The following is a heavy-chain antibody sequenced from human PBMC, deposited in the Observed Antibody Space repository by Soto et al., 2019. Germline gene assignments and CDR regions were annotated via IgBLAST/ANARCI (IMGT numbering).Heavy chain of an antibody. CDR1: GLSIGNHY. J-gene: IGHJ6*02. CDR3: ARALLRGPREYYFGMDV. D-gene: IGHD3-10*01. Sequence: YVTQSRRRAVAGLSIGNHYWLLLRNPTGKGLEWIGYIFHSGSTTYNPSLKSRITGSVASSRTQFSLRLRSVTAADSAVYYCARALLRGPREYYFGMDVWGQGAKVNVS. CDR2: IFHSGST. V-gene: IGHV4-59*11.